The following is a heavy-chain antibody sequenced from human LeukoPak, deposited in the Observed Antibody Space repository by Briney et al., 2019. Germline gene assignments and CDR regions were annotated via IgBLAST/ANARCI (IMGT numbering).Heavy chain of an antibody. CDR3: ARGGTDSGYYYYGMDV. Sequence: GGPLRLSCAASGFTVRSNYMSWLRQAPGKGLEWVSGIYSGGSIYYADPVKGRFTIARDNSKNTLYLQMNTLRAEDTAVYYCARGGTDSGYYYYGMDVWGQGTTVTVSS. J-gene: IGHJ6*02. V-gene: IGHV3-53*01. D-gene: IGHD1-26*01. CDR2: IYSGGSI. CDR1: GFTVRSNY.